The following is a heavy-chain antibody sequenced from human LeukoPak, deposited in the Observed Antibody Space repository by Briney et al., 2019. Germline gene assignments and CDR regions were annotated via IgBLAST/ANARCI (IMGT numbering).Heavy chain of an antibody. Sequence: PGGSLRLSCAASGFTFSGYTMNWVRQAPGKGLEWVSSISSSSSYIYYADSVKGRFTISRDNAKNSLYLQMNSLRAEDTAVYYCARGGVGATPFDYWGQGTLVTVST. D-gene: IGHD1-26*01. J-gene: IGHJ4*02. CDR2: ISSSSSYI. V-gene: IGHV3-21*01. CDR3: ARGGVGATPFDY. CDR1: GFTFSGYT.